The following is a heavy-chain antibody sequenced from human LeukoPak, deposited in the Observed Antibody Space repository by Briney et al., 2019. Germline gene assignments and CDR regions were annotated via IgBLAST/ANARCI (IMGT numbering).Heavy chain of an antibody. Sequence: PGGSLRLSCAASGFTFSTYNMNWVRQAPGKGLEWVSSISSSGSYIYYADSVKGRFTISRDNAKNSLYLQMNSLRAEDTAVYYCARGYYGDPSQVYYFDYWGQGTLVTVSS. CDR2: ISSSGSYI. V-gene: IGHV3-21*01. CDR1: GFTFSTYN. J-gene: IGHJ4*02. CDR3: ARGYYGDPSQVYYFDY. D-gene: IGHD4-17*01.